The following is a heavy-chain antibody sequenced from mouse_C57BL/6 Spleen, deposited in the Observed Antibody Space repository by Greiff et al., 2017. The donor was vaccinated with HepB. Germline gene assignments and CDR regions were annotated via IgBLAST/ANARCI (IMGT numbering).Heavy chain of an antibody. V-gene: IGHV5-4*03. D-gene: IGHD4-1*01. CDR3: ARGNWDWYFDV. CDR2: ISDGGSYT. CDR1: GFTFSSYA. Sequence: DVMLVESGGGLVKPGGSLKLSCAASGFTFSSYAMSWVRQTPEKRLEWVATISDGGSYTYYPDNVKGRFTISRDNAKNNLYLQMSHLKSEDTAMYYCARGNWDWYFDVWGTGTTVTVSS. J-gene: IGHJ1*03.